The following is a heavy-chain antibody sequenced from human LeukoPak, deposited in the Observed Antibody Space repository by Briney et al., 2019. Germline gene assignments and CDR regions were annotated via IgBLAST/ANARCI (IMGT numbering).Heavy chain of an antibody. CDR1: VYTFNVYY. D-gene: IGHD2/OR15-2a*01. J-gene: IGHJ5*02. CDR3: SRDLGRATTSMGSCFDP. V-gene: IGHV1-2*02. Sequence: ASVTVSYKSSVYTFNVYYLHWVRQAPGQGLEGMGWINPNTGGTLYTQKFEGRVTITRDTSVRTAYMEVLRLRSDDTAVYYCSRDLGRATTSMGSCFDPWGQGTLVTVSS. CDR2: INPNTGGT.